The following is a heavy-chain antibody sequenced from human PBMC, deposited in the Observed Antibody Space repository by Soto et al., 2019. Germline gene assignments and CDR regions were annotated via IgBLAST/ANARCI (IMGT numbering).Heavy chain of an antibody. Sequence: QVQLVQSGAEVKKPGSSVKVSCKASGGTFRSYSISWVRQAPGQGLEWMGGIIPIFDITNYAQKFQGRVTITADESTSTAYMELSSLGSDDTAVYYCARPDEGGYSSNHHYYYALDVWGKGPRSPS. CDR3: ARPDEGGYSSNHHYYYALDV. CDR2: IIPIFDIT. CDR1: GGTFRSYS. D-gene: IGHD3-22*01. J-gene: IGHJ6*01. V-gene: IGHV1-69*01.